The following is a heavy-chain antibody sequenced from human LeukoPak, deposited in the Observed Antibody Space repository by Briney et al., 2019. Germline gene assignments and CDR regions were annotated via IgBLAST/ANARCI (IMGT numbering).Heavy chain of an antibody. Sequence: PGGSLRLSCAASGFTFSSYEINWVRQAPGKGLEWVSYISSSGSTIYYADSVKGRFTISRDNAKNSLYLQMNSLRAEDTAVYYCASGMPGHYYGSGSLDYWGQGTLVTVSS. CDR1: GFTFSSYE. V-gene: IGHV3-48*03. CDR3: ASGMPGHYYGSGSLDY. CDR2: ISSSGSTI. J-gene: IGHJ4*02. D-gene: IGHD3-10*01.